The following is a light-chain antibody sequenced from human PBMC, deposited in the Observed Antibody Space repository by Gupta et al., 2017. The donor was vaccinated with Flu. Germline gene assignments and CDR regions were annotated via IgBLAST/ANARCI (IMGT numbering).Light chain of an antibody. J-gene: IGKJ1*01. V-gene: IGKV4-1*01. Sequence: DIVMTQSPDSLAVSLGERATITCRSSQSLLYASTNKNYLAWYQQKSGQPPEVLFSWASIRASGVPDRGSASGSGTDCTLTISRLQAEDVEIDVCKQYDRPPWTCGQGTKVEIE. CDR3: KQYDRPPWT. CDR2: WAS. CDR1: QSLLYASTNKNY.